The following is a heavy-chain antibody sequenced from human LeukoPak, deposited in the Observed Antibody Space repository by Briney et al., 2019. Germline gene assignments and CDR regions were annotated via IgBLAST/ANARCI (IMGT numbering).Heavy chain of an antibody. CDR1: GFTVSSNY. D-gene: IGHD3-16*02. CDR3: AKDRSVPDY. CDR2: IRYDGSNK. J-gene: IGHJ4*02. Sequence: SGGSLRLSCAASGFTVSSNYMSWVRQAPGKGLEWVAFIRYDGSNKYYADSVKGRFTISRDNSKNTLYLQMNSLRAEDTAVYYCAKDRSVPDYWGQGTLVTVSS. V-gene: IGHV3-30*02.